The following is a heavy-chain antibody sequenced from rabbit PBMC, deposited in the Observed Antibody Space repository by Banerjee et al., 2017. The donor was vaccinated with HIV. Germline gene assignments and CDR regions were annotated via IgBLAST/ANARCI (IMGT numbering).Heavy chain of an antibody. Sequence: QQQLEESGGDLVKPGASLTLTCTASGFSFSSGYWICWVRQAPGKGLEWIACIYAGSSANIYYASWAKGRFTISKTSSTTVTLQMTSLTAADTATYFCARDAGYAGYPMWGPGTLVTVS. CDR3: ARDAGYAGYPM. J-gene: IGHJ4*01. CDR2: IYAGSSANI. CDR1: GFSFSSGYW. V-gene: IGHV1S45*01. D-gene: IGHD7-1*01.